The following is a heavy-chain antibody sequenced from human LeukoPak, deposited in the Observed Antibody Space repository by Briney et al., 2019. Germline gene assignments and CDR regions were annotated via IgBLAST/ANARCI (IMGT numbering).Heavy chain of an antibody. V-gene: IGHV4-61*02. D-gene: IGHD5-18*01. Sequence: PSQTLSLTCTVSGGSISSGSYYWSWIRQPAGKGLEWIGRFYTSGRTNYNPSLKSRVTISVDTSKNQFSLKLSSVTAADTAVYYCARDSKGGYRSLGYWGQGTLVNASS. CDR3: ARDSKGGYRSLGY. CDR1: GGSISSGSYY. CDR2: FYTSGRT. J-gene: IGHJ4*02.